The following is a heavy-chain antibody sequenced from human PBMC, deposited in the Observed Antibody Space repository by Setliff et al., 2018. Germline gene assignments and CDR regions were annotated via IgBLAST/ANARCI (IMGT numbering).Heavy chain of an antibody. D-gene: IGHD2-2*02. Sequence: ASVKVSCKASGDTFSSSAISWVRQAPGQRLEWMGWINGGNGNTKYSQKFQGRITITRDTSASTAYMEMSSLRSEDTAVYYCARDREYCSRTSCYIDYWGQGALVTVSS. CDR3: ARDREYCSRTSCYIDY. CDR1: GDTFSSSA. V-gene: IGHV1-3*01. J-gene: IGHJ4*02. CDR2: INGGNGNT.